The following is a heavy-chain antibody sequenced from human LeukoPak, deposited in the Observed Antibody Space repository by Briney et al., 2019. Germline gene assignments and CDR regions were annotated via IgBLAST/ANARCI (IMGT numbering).Heavy chain of an antibody. CDR3: ARHLYYDILTGYYYFDY. CDR2: IIPIFGTA. J-gene: IGHJ4*02. CDR1: GGTFGSYA. V-gene: IGHV1-69*13. D-gene: IGHD3-9*01. Sequence: SVKVSCKASGGTFGSYAISWVRQAPGQGLEWMGGIIPIFGTANYAQKFQGRVTITADESTSTAYMELSSLRSEDTAVYYCARHLYYDILTGYYYFDYWGQGTLVTVSS.